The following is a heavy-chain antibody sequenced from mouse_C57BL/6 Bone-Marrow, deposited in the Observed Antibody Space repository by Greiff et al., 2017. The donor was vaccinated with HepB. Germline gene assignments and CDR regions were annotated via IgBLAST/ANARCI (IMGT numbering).Heavy chain of an antibody. J-gene: IGHJ2*01. V-gene: IGHV5-4*01. CDR2: ISDGGSYT. D-gene: IGHD4-1*02. CDR3: ARSQLGRLDY. Sequence: SLEWVATISDGGSYTYYPDNVKGRFTISRDNAKNNLYLQMSHLKSEDTAMYYCARSQLGRLDYWGQGTTLTVSS.